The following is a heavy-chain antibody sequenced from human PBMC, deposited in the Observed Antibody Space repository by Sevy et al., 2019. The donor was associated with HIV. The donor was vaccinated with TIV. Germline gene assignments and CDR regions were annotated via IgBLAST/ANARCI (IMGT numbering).Heavy chain of an antibody. V-gene: IGHV3-21*01. D-gene: IGHD3-22*01. Sequence: GGSLRLSCAASGFTFSTYNMNWVRQAPGKGLEWASSITDSSNYIYHADSVKRRFTISRDNAKNSLYLQMNSLRAEDTAVYFCARDRRTLNYYGSSGYNYYFDYWGQGTLVTVSS. CDR3: ARDRRTLNYYGSSGYNYYFDY. CDR1: GFTFSTYN. J-gene: IGHJ4*02. CDR2: ITDSSNYI.